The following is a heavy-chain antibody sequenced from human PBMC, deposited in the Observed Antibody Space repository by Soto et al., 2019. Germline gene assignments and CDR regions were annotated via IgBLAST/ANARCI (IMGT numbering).Heavy chain of an antibody. CDR2: FDPEDGET. J-gene: IGHJ6*02. Sequence: ASVKVCCKVSGYTLTELSMHWVRQAPGKGLEWMGGFDPEDGETIYAQKFQGRVTMTEDTSTDTAYMELSSLRSEDTAVYYCATDRPGGGDYDYNGRDVWRQETTFTVS. CDR1: GYTLTELS. D-gene: IGHD3-10*01. CDR3: ATDRPGGGDYDYNGRDV. V-gene: IGHV1-24*01.